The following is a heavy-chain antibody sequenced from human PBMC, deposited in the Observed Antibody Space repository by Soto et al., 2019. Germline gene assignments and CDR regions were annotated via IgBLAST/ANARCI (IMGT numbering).Heavy chain of an antibody. V-gene: IGHV3-23*01. Sequence: GGSLRLSCAASGFTFRDYTMNWVRQAPGKGLEWVSGILVGGSTYYADSVKGRFTISRDNSKSMLFLQMNSLRAEDTAFYYCAKDRPPDGIWTPDSWGRGTLVTVSS. CDR3: AKDRPPDGIWTPDS. D-gene: IGHD3-9*01. CDR2: ILVGGST. J-gene: IGHJ5*01. CDR1: GFTFRDYT.